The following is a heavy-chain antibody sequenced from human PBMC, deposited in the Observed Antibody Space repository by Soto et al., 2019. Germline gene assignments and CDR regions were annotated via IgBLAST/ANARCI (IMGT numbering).Heavy chain of an antibody. CDR1: GFTVSSNY. D-gene: IGHD2-15*01. CDR3: ARETARDCSGGSCYYDY. J-gene: IGHJ4*03. CDR2: FYSGGST. V-gene: IGHV3-53*01. Sequence: GGSLRLSCAASGFTVSSNYMSWVRQAPGKGLEWVSVFYSGGSTFYSDSVKGRFIISRDKSKNTLDLQMNSLRVEDTAVYYCARETARDCSGGSCYYDYWGQGTLVTVSS.